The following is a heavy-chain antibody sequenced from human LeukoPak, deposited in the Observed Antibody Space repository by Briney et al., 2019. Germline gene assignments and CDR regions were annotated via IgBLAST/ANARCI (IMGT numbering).Heavy chain of an antibody. J-gene: IGHJ4*02. D-gene: IGHD6-13*01. Sequence: PSETLSLTCTVSGGSISSSSYYWGWIRQPPGKGLEWIGSIYYSGSTYYNPSLKSRVTISVDTSKNQFSLKLSSVTAADTAVYYCARQQGYSSSWYYSFDYWGQGTLVTVSS. V-gene: IGHV4-39*01. CDR3: ARQQGYSSSWYYSFDY. CDR2: IYYSGST. CDR1: GGSISSSSYY.